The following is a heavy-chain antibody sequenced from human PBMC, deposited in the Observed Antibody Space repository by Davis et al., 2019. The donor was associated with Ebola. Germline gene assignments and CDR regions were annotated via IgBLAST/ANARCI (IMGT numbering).Heavy chain of an antibody. D-gene: IGHD2-21*02. CDR3: ARGARGGDGSDY. CDR1: GFTFSSYA. CDR2: ISYDGSNK. V-gene: IGHV3-30-3*01. J-gene: IGHJ4*02. Sequence: PGGSLRLSCAASGFTFSSYAMHWVRQAPGKGLEWVAVISYDGSNKYYADSVKGRFTISRDNSKNTLYLQMNSLRAEDTAVYYCARGARGGDGSDYWGQGTLVTVSS.